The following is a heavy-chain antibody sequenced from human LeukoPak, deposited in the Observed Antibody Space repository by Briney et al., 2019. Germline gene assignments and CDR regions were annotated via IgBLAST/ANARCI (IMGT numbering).Heavy chain of an antibody. J-gene: IGHJ3*02. V-gene: IGHV3-30*18. Sequence: PGGSLRLSCAASGFTFSSYGMHWVRQAPGKGLEWVAVISYDGSNKYYADSVKGRFTISRDNSKNTLYLQMNSLRAEDTAVYYCAKDFDSRVRGVIGALGAFDIWGQGTMVTVSS. CDR1: GFTFSSYG. CDR3: AKDFDSRVRGVIGALGAFDI. CDR2: ISYDGSNK. D-gene: IGHD3-10*01.